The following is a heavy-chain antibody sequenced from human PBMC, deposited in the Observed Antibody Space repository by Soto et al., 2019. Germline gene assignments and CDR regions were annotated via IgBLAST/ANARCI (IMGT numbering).Heavy chain of an antibody. V-gene: IGHV4-31*03. CDR2: INHRGSL. CDR3: ARELPQRQGRNMDV. J-gene: IGHJ6*02. CDR1: GGSMTSGDQY. D-gene: IGHD1-1*01. Sequence: TLSLTCTVTGGSMTSGDQYWTWIRHPPGEGLEWFGYINHRGSLYYNPSLKSRVSMSVDTSKNQLSLNLSSVTAADTAVYYCARELPQRQGRNMDVWGQGTTVTVSS.